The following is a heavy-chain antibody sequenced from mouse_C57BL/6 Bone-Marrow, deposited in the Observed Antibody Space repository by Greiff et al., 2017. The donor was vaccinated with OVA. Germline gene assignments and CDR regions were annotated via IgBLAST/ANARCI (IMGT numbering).Heavy chain of an antibody. V-gene: IGHV1-54*01. Sequence: QVQLQQSGAELVRPGTSVKVSCKASGYAFTNYLIAWVKQRPGQGLEWIGVINPGCGGTNYNEKFKGKATLTADKSSSPAYMQLSSLTSEDSAVYFCAVDTTVVAPAYYAMDYWGQGTSVTVSS. CDR2: INPGCGGT. CDR1: GYAFTNYL. CDR3: AVDTTVVAPAYYAMDY. D-gene: IGHD1-1*01. J-gene: IGHJ4*01.